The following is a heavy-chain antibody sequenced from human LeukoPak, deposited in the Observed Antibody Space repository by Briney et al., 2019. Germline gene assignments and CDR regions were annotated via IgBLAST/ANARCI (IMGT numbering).Heavy chain of an antibody. Sequence: GGSLRVSCVSTGFTFRSYVINGVGQAPGKGLEWVSVISGSGGSTYYADSVKGRFTISRDTSKNTLYLQMNSLRAEDTAVYYCAKVGPGAARDYWGQGTLVTVSS. J-gene: IGHJ4*02. CDR2: ISGSGGST. D-gene: IGHD2-15*01. CDR1: GFTFRSYV. CDR3: AKVGPGAARDY. V-gene: IGHV3-23*01.